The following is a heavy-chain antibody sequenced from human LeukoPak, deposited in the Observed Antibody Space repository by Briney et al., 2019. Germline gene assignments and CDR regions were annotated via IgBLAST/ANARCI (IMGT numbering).Heavy chain of an antibody. CDR2: IYYSGST. CDR3: ARDVDSSGYYDY. Sequence: SETLSLTCTVSGGSITSGSFYWSWIRQPPGKGLEWIGYIYYSGSTNYNPSLKSRVTISVDTSKNQFSLKLSSVTAADTAVYYCARDVDSSGYYDYWGQGTLVTVSS. D-gene: IGHD3-22*01. J-gene: IGHJ4*02. CDR1: GGSITSGSFY. V-gene: IGHV4-61*01.